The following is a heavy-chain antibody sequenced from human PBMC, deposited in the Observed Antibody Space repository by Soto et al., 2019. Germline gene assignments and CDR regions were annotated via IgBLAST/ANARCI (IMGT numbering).Heavy chain of an antibody. Sequence: PSETLSLTCTVSGCSISSYYWSWIRQPPGKGLEWIGYIYYSGSTNYNPSLKSRVTISVDTSKNQFSLKLSSVTAADTAVYYCAREVVGATYFDYWGQGTLVTVSS. CDR1: GCSISSYY. D-gene: IGHD1-26*01. CDR2: IYYSGST. V-gene: IGHV4-59*01. J-gene: IGHJ4*02. CDR3: AREVVGATYFDY.